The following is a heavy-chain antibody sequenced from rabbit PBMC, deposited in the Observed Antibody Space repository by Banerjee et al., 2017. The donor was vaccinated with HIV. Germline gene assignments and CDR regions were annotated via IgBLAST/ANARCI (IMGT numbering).Heavy chain of an antibody. D-gene: IGHD7-1*01. CDR3: ARGADYAGYGFNL. CDR1: GFSFSSSSW. J-gene: IGHJ4*01. CDR2: IYAGNSGTT. V-gene: IGHV1S45*01. Sequence: QEQLEESGGDLVKPEGSLTLTCTASGFSFSSSSWICWVRQAPGKGLEWIACIYAGNSGTTYYASWAKGRFTISKTASTTVTLQMTSLTAADTATYFCARGADYAGYGFNLWGPGTLVTVS.